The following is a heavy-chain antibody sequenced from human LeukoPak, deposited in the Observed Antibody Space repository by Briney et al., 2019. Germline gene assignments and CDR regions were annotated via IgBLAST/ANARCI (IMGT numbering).Heavy chain of an antibody. CDR2: IYYSGST. J-gene: IGHJ4*02. V-gene: IGHV4-59*08. D-gene: IGHD3-22*01. Sequence: PSETLSLTCTVSGGFISSNYWSWLRQPPGKGLEWIGYIYYSGSTNYNPSLKSRVTISVDTSKNQFSLKLSSVTAADTAVYYCARLFTTGGFDYWGQGTLVTVSS. CDR1: GGFISSNY. CDR3: ARLFTTGGFDY.